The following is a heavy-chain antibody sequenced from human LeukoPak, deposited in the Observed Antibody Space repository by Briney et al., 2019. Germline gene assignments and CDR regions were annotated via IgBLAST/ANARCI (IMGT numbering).Heavy chain of an antibody. J-gene: IGHJ4*02. CDR2: LYSGATT. V-gene: IGHV3-66*02. CDR3: AKYSGSYVGFDS. CDR1: GFTVSSNY. D-gene: IGHD1-26*01. Sequence: GGSLRLSRAASGFTVSSNYMSCVRQAPGEGLEWVSLLYSGATTSYADSLKGRFTISRDNAKNTLCLQVNSLRAEDTAVYYCAKYSGSYVGFDSWGQGTLVTVSS.